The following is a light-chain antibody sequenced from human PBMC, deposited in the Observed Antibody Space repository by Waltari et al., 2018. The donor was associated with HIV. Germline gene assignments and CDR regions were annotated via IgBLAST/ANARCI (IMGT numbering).Light chain of an antibody. CDR1: QSVISY. V-gene: IGKV3-11*01. Sequence: EIVLTQSPATLYLSPGERATLSCRASQSVISYLAWYQQKPGQAPRLLIYDASNRAACNPSWFSVSGSWTDFTLTISSLEPEDCAFYYCQQRSNLPLTFGGGTKVEIK. CDR2: DAS. J-gene: IGKJ4*01. CDR3: QQRSNLPLT.